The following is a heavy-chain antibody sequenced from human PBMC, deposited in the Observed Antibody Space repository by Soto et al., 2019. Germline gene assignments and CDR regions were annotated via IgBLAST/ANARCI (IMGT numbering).Heavy chain of an antibody. Sequence: ASVKVSCKASGYTFTSYGISWVRQAPGQGLEWMGWISAYNGNTNYAQKLQGRVTMTTDTSTSTAYTELRSLRSDDTAVYYCARDQFGLHDAFDIWGQGTMVTVSS. V-gene: IGHV1-18*01. CDR1: GYTFTSYG. D-gene: IGHD3-10*01. CDR2: ISAYNGNT. CDR3: ARDQFGLHDAFDI. J-gene: IGHJ3*02.